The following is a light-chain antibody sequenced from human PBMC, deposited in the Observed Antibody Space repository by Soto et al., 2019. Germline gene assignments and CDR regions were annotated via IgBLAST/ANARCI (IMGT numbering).Light chain of an antibody. CDR1: QGIDNY. CDR2: AAS. Sequence: DIQMTQSPSSLSASVGDRVTITCRASQGIDNYLAWYQQKPGKAPKLLIYAASTLQSGVPSRFTGSGSGTDFTLTISSLQPEDAATYYCQKCKVAPFTFGGGTKVDIX. J-gene: IGKJ4*01. CDR3: QKCKVAPFT. V-gene: IGKV1-27*01.